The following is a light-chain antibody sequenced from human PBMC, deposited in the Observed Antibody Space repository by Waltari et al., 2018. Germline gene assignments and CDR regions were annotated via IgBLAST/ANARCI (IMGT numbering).Light chain of an antibody. J-gene: IGKJ4*01. CDR1: QSISNN. V-gene: IGKV3-15*01. CDR2: GAS. CDR3: QQYNNWPPLT. Sequence: EIVMTQSPATLSVSPGERDTLSCRASQSISNNLAWYQEKPGQAPRLLIFGASTRATGIPARFSGSGSGTDFTLTISSLQSEDFAVYYCQQYNNWPPLTFGGGTKVEIK.